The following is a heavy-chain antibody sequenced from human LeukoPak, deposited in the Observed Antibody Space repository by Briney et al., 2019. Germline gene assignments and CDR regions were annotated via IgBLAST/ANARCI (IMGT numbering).Heavy chain of an antibody. CDR1: GFTFSTYN. CDR3: AREEGGKLGIDYYFDY. CDR2: ISGSSSYI. D-gene: IGHD7-27*01. J-gene: IGHJ4*02. V-gene: IGHV3-21*01. Sequence: GGSLRLSCAASGFTFSTYNMNWVRQAPGKGLEWVSSISGSSSYIYYADSVKGRFSISRDNAKNSLYLQMNSLRAEDTAVYYCAREEGGKLGIDYYFDYWGQGILVTVSS.